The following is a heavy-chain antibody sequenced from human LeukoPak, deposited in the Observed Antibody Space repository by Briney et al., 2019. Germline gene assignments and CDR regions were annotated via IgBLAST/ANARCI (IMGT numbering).Heavy chain of an antibody. CDR1: GYTFTSYA. CDR2: INAGNGNT. CDR3: ARAPYYCSGGSCYWYYFDY. D-gene: IGHD2-15*01. Sequence: ASVKVSCKASGYTFTSYAMHWVRQAPGQRLEWMGWINAGNGNTKYSQKFQGRVTITRDTSASTAYMELSSLRSEDTAVYYCARAPYYCSGGSCYWYYFDYRGQGTLVTVSS. V-gene: IGHV1-3*01. J-gene: IGHJ4*02.